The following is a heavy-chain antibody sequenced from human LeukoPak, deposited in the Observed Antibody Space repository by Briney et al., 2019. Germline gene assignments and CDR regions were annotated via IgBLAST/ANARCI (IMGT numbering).Heavy chain of an antibody. CDR2: INPNSGGT. D-gene: IGHD4-23*01. CDR1: GYTFTGYY. V-gene: IGHV1-2*06. CDR3: ARDFDYGGNPAFDY. J-gene: IGHJ4*02. Sequence: GASVKVSCKASGYTFTGYYMHWVRQAPGQGLEWMGRINPNSGGTNYAQKFQGRVTMTRDTSISTAYMELSRLRSDDTAVYYCARDFDYGGNPAFDYWGQGTLVTVSS.